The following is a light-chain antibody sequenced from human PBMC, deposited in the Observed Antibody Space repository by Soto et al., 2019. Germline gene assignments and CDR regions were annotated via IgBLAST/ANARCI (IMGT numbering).Light chain of an antibody. CDR2: AAS. Sequence: ILMTQSPSSLSAFVGDRVTITCRASQDSANFLAWYQQKTGKVPKLLIYAASNLQSGVPSRFSGSGSGTDFTLTISGLQPEDVATYYCQKCKGAPFTFGGGAKVDIK. V-gene: IGKV1-27*01. J-gene: IGKJ4*01. CDR3: QKCKGAPFT. CDR1: QDSANF.